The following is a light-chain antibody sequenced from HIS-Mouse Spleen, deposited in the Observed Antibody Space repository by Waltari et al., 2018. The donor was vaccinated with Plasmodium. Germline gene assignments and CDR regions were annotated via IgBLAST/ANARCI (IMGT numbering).Light chain of an antibody. CDR3: QQYNNWSFT. J-gene: IGKJ3*01. Sequence: EIVMTQSPATLSVSPGERATLSCRASQSVRSNLACYHQKPGQAPRPLIYGASTRATGIPARFSGSGSGTEFTLTISSLQSEDFAVYYCQQYNNWSFTFGPGTKVDIK. CDR1: QSVRSN. V-gene: IGKV3-15*01. CDR2: GAS.